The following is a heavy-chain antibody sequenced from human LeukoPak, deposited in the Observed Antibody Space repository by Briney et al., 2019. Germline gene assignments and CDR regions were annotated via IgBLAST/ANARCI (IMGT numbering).Heavy chain of an antibody. CDR1: GFTFSSYA. J-gene: IGHJ4*02. CDR3: ARTGGDY. V-gene: IGHV3-30-3*01. CDR2: IPYDGSNK. Sequence: GRSLRLSCAASGFTFSSYAMHWVRQAPGKGLEWVAVIPYDGSNKYYADSVKGRFTISRDNSKNTLYLQMNSLRAEDTAVYYCARTGGDYWGQGTLVTVSS. D-gene: IGHD1-14*01.